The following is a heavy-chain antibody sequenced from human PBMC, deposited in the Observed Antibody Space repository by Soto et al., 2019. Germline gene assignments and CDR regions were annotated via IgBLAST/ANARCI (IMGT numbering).Heavy chain of an antibody. Sequence: ASVKVSCKASGYTFTSYGISWVRQAPGQGLEWMGWISAYNGNANYAQKLQGRVTMTTDTSTSTAYMELRGMRSDDSAVYYCAKTKSENIGSRDYYCYYCMEGWGQGTTVTVSS. V-gene: IGHV1-18*01. CDR3: AKTKSENIGSRDYYCYYCMEG. J-gene: IGHJ6*02. D-gene: IGHD6-6*01. CDR2: ISAYNGNA. CDR1: GYTFTSYG.